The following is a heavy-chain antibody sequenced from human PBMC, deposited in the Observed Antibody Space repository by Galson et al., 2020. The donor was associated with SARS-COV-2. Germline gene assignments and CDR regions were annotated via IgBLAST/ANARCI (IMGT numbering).Heavy chain of an antibody. CDR3: ATTTPFGVVTEAWFDP. D-gene: IGHD3-3*01. J-gene: IGHJ5*02. CDR1: GYTLTEQS. Sequence: ASVTVSCKVSGYTLTEQSMHRVRQAPAKGLEWMGGFDPEDGETIYAQKFQGRVTMTEDTSTDTAYMELSSLRSEDTAVYYCATTTPFGVVTEAWFDPWGQGTLVSVSS. V-gene: IGHV1-24*01. CDR2: FDPEDGET.